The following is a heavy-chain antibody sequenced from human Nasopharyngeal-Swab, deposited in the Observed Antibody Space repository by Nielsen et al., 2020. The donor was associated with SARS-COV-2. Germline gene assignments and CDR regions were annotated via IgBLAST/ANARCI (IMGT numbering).Heavy chain of an antibody. J-gene: IGHJ4*02. V-gene: IGHV3-23*01. Sequence: GESLKISCAASGFTFSSYAMSWVRQAPGKGLEWVSAISGSGGSTYYADFVKGRFTISRDNSKNTLYLQINSMRAEDTAVYYCAKWAGEGYYESSGYPFDYWGQGTLVTVSS. CDR1: GFTFSSYA. CDR3: AKWAGEGYYESSGYPFDY. CDR2: ISGSGGST. D-gene: IGHD3-22*01.